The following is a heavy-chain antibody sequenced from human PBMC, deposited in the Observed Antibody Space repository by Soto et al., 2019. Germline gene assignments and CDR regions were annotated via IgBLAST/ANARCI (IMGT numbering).Heavy chain of an antibody. Sequence: KTSETLSLTCTVSGGSFSSYYWSWIRQPPGKGLEWIGYIYYTGSIIYNPSLKSRVTMSVDMSMKQFSLKLNSVTAADTAVYYCATSRYFDYWGQGTLVTVSS. CDR2: IYYTGSI. J-gene: IGHJ4*02. CDR1: GGSFSSYY. CDR3: ATSRYFDY. V-gene: IGHV4-59*01.